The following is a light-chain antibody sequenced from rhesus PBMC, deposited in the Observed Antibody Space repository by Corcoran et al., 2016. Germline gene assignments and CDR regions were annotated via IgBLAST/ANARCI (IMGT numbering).Light chain of an antibody. V-gene: IGLV3-25*02. Sequence: SSDLTQPHSVSAASGQTARITCGVDNIGNKNVHWYQQKPPQAPVLVIYYDNERPSGIPERFSGSKSGNTATLTISGVEAGDEADYYCQVWDSSSKYLFGAGTRLTVL. CDR1: NIGNKN. CDR2: YDN. CDR3: QVWDSSSKYL. J-gene: IGLJ1*01.